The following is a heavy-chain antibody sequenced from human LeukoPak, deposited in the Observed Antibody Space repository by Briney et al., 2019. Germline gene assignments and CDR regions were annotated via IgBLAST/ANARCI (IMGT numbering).Heavy chain of an antibody. Sequence: GGSLRLSCAASGFTFSSYAMSWVRQAPEKGLEWVSVISGSGGSTYYADSVKGRFTTCRDNSKTAQYLQMNSLRAEDTAVYYCAKDAYYYGSGDFDYWGQGTLVTVSS. CDR2: ISGSGGST. CDR1: GFTFSSYA. J-gene: IGHJ4*02. D-gene: IGHD3-10*01. CDR3: AKDAYYYGSGDFDY. V-gene: IGHV3-23*01.